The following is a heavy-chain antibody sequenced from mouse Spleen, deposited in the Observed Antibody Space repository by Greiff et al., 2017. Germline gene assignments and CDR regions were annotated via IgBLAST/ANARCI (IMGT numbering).Heavy chain of an antibody. CDR3: ARNDGSYAWFAY. J-gene: IGHJ3*01. CDR2: IDPSDSYT. Sequence: QVQLQQPGAELVKPGASVKLSCKASGYTFTSYWMQWVKQRPGQGLEWIGEIDPSDSYTNYNQKFKGKATLTVDTPSSTAYMQLSSLTSEDSAVYYCARNDGSYAWFAYWGQGTLVTVSA. V-gene: IGHV1-50*01. CDR1: GYTFTSYW. D-gene: IGHD1-1*02.